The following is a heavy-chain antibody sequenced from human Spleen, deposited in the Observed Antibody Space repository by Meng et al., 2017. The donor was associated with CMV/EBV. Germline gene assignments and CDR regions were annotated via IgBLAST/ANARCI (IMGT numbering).Heavy chain of an antibody. CDR3: ATLAECSGGSCYFDY. CDR1: GGSFSIYT. CDR2: LIPILGIA. Sequence: GGSFSIYTITWVRQAPGRGLEWTGGLIPILGIANYAQKFRDRVTITADTSTSTAYMELSGLRSEDTAIYYCATLAECSGGSCYFDYWGQGTLVTVSS. V-gene: IGHV1-69*02. D-gene: IGHD2-15*01. J-gene: IGHJ4*02.